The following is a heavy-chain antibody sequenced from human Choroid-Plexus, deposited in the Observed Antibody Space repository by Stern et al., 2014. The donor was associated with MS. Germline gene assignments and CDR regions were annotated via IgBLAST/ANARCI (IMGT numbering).Heavy chain of an antibody. CDR3: VRGPAERNSAEYFPH. CDR2: ISHDGSSQ. CDR1: GFTFKNYP. Sequence: VQLVESGGGVVQPGKSLRLSCAASGFTFKNYPMHLVRQAPGKGLEWVAGISHDGSSQYYADSVKGRFTISRDNSKNTLYEQTDSRRADDTAIYYCVRGPAERNSAEYFPHWGQGALVTVSS. D-gene: IGHD1/OR15-1a*01. V-gene: IGHV3-30-3*01. J-gene: IGHJ1*01.